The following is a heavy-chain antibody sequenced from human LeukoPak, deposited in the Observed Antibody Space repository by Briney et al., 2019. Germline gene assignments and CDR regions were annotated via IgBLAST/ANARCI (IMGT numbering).Heavy chain of an antibody. D-gene: IGHD2-15*01. Sequence: AGGSLRLSCAASGFTFSSYGMHWVRQAPGKGLEWVAVIWYDGSNKYYADSVKGRFTISRDNSKTTLCLQMNSLRAEDTAVYYCARALYCSGGSCYSGGMVYWGQGTLVTVSS. J-gene: IGHJ4*02. V-gene: IGHV3-33*01. CDR3: ARALYCSGGSCYSGGMVY. CDR2: IWYDGSNK. CDR1: GFTFSSYG.